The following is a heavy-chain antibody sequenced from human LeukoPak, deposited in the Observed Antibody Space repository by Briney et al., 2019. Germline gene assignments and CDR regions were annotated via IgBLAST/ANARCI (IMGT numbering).Heavy chain of an antibody. J-gene: IGHJ4*02. CDR1: GGSFSGYY. CDR2: INHSGST. CDR3: ARSIKRPYYYDSSGYRALGY. V-gene: IGHV4-34*01. Sequence: SETLSLTCAVSGGSFSGYYWSWIRQPRGKGLEWIGDINHSGSTNYNPSLKSRVTISVDTSKNQFSLKLSSVTAADTAVYYCARSIKRPYYYDSSGYRALGYWGQGTLVTVSS. D-gene: IGHD3-22*01.